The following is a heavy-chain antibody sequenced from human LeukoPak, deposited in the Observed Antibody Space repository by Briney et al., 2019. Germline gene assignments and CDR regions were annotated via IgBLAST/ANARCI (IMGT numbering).Heavy chain of an antibody. CDR1: GFTFSSYA. J-gene: IGHJ6*03. CDR3: ARDGVPAGFWATYYYYMDV. D-gene: IGHD2-2*01. Sequence: PGRSLRLSCAASGFTFSSYAMHWVRQAPGKGLEWVAVISYDGSNKYYADSVKGRFTISRDNSKNTLYLQMNSLRAEDTAVYYCARDGVPAGFWATYYYYMDVWGKGTTVTVSS. CDR2: ISYDGSNK. V-gene: IGHV3-30*01.